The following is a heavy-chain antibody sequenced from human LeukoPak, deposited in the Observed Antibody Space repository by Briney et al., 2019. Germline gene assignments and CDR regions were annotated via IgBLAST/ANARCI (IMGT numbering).Heavy chain of an antibody. J-gene: IGHJ3*02. V-gene: IGHV4-4*07. CDR1: GGSISSYS. CDR2: IFASGST. Sequence: SETLSLTRNVSGGSISSYSWSWIRQPAGKGLEWIGRIFASGSTKYNPSLKSRVTMSVETSKNQFSLKLSSVTAADTAVYYCAREGSAFDIWGQGTMVTVSS. CDR3: AREGSAFDI.